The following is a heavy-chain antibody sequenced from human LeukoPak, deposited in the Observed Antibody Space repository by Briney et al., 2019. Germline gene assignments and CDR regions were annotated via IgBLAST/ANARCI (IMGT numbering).Heavy chain of an antibody. D-gene: IGHD1-26*01. CDR1: GGSISSGDYY. CDR2: IYYSGST. J-gene: IGHJ5*02. V-gene: IGHV4-61*08. CDR3: AREGRGNNWFDP. Sequence: SETLSLTCTVSGGSISSGDYYWSWIRQPPGKGLEWIGYIYYSGSTNYNPSLKSRVTISVDTSKNQFSLKLSSVTAADTAVYYCAREGRGNNWFDPWGQGTLVTVSS.